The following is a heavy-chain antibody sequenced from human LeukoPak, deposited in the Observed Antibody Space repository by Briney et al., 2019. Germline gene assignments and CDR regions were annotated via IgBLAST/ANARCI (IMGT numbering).Heavy chain of an antibody. D-gene: IGHD6-13*01. Sequence: GASVKVSCKASGYTFTGYFMHWVRQAPGQGLEWMGWINPNSGGTSYAQKFQGRVTMIRDTSISTVYMELSRLRSDDTAVYYCARDPAATRLDYWGQGTLVTVSS. J-gene: IGHJ4*02. V-gene: IGHV1-2*02. CDR2: INPNSGGT. CDR3: ARDPAATRLDY. CDR1: GYTFTGYF.